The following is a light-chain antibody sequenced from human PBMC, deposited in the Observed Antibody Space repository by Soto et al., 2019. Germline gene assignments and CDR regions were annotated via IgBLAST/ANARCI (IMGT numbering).Light chain of an antibody. CDR2: GAS. Sequence: EIGMTQSPATLSVSTGERATLSCRASQSVSSNLAWYQQKPGQAPRLLIYGASTRATGIPARFSGSGSGTEFTLTISSLQSEDFAVYYCQQYGSSPPWTFGQGTKVDIK. CDR1: QSVSSN. J-gene: IGKJ1*01. V-gene: IGKV3-15*01. CDR3: QQYGSSPPWT.